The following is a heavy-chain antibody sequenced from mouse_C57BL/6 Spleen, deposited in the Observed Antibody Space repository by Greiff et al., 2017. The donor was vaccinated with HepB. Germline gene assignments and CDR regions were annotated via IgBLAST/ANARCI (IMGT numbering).Heavy chain of an antibody. CDR2: ISSGSSTI. D-gene: IGHD1-1*01. Sequence: EVHLVESGGGLVKPGGSLKLSCAASGFTFSDYGMHWVRQAPEKGLEWVAYISSGSSTIYYADTVKGRFTISRDNAKNTLFLQMTSLRSEDTAMYYCARMSSYDWFAYWGQGTLVTVSA. CDR3: ARMSSYDWFAY. V-gene: IGHV5-17*01. J-gene: IGHJ3*01. CDR1: GFTFSDYG.